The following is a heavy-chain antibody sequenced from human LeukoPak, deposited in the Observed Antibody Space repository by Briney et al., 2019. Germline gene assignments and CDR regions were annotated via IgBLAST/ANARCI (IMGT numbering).Heavy chain of an antibody. CDR3: ARDGSITGTKAFDP. V-gene: IGHV4-59*01. Sequence: SETLSLSCTVSGGSISSYYWSWIRQPPGKGLEWVGYIYYSGSTNYNPSLKSRVTISVDTSKNQFSLKLSSVTAADTAVYYCARDGSITGTKAFDPWGQGTLVTVSS. D-gene: IGHD1-7*01. CDR1: GGSISSYY. J-gene: IGHJ5*02. CDR2: IYYSGST.